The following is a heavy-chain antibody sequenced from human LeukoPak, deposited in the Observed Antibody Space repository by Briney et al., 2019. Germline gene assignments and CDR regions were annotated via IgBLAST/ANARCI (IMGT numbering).Heavy chain of an antibody. CDR1: GFTFRNFW. J-gene: IGHJ6*02. V-gene: IGHV3-7*03. CDR2: IKQDGSEK. CDR3: GGPHPLLERPSAMDV. Sequence: PGGSLRLSCAASGFTFRNFWMTWVRQAPGKGLEWVANIKQDGSEKHYVDSVKGRFTISRDNAQNSLYLQINSLRAEDTAVYYCGGPHPLLERPSAMDVWGQGTTVTVSS. D-gene: IGHD6-25*01.